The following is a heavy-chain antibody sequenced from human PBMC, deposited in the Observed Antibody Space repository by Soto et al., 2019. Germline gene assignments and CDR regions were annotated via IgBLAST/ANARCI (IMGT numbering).Heavy chain of an antibody. Sequence: PSETLSLTCAVYGGSFSGYYWSWIRQPPGKGLEWIGEINHSGSTNYNPSLKSRVTISVDTSKNQFSLKLSSVTAADTAVYYCARADGSGSYYRSIYFDYWGQGTLVTV. CDR3: ARADGSGSYYRSIYFDY. CDR2: INHSGST. V-gene: IGHV4-34*01. CDR1: GGSFSGYY. D-gene: IGHD3-10*01. J-gene: IGHJ4*02.